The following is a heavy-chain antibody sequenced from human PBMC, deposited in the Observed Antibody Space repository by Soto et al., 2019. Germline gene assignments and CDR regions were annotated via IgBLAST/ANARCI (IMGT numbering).Heavy chain of an antibody. V-gene: IGHV4-34*01. CDR2: IYFNGSI. D-gene: IGHD3-16*01. CDR3: ARVGGLYVKYYNCGMEC. Sequence: SSETLSLTCAVYGVSFSGDYWSWIRQPPGKGLEWMGEIYFNGSINYNSSLKNRVTISVATSKNQFFLKLNSVTAADTAAYYCARVGGLYVKYYNCGMECWGQGTTGNVS. CDR1: GVSFSGDY. J-gene: IGHJ6*01.